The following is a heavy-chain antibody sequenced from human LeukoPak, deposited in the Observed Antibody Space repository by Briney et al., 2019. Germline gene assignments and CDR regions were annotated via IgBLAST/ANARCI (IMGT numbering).Heavy chain of an antibody. D-gene: IGHD5-24*01. CDR1: GYTFTSYY. Sequence: ASVKVSCKASGYTFTSYYMHWVRQAPGQGLEWMGIINPSGGSTSYAQKFQGRVTMTRDTSTSTVYMELSSLRSEDTAVYYCARDNTEPRWLQLGPDAFDIWGQGTMVTVSS. J-gene: IGHJ3*02. CDR2: INPSGGST. V-gene: IGHV1-46*01. CDR3: ARDNTEPRWLQLGPDAFDI.